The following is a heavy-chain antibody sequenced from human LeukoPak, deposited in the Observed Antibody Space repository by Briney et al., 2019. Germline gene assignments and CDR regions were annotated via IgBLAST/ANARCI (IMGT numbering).Heavy chain of an antibody. V-gene: IGHV3-30*02. CDR1: GFTFSSYN. D-gene: IGHD5-12*01. CDR2: IRLDGNNK. J-gene: IGHJ4*02. CDR3: AKDFGYGVDY. Sequence: GGSLRLSCAASGFTFSSYNMHWVRPPPGKGLEWVAFIRLDGNNKYYADSVKGRFTISRDNSKNTLFLQMNSLRAEDTAVHYCAKDFGYGVDYWGQGTLVTVSS.